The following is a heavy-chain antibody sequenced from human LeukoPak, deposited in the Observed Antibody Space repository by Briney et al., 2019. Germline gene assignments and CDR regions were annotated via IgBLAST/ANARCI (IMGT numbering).Heavy chain of an antibody. CDR1: GFTFSNYA. D-gene: IGHD5-18*01. Sequence: GGSLRLSCAASGFTFSNYAILWVRQAPGKGLDWVAVISNDGSKKYYADSVKGRFTISRDNSKNTLSLQVSSLRAEDTAVYYCAKDRYSYAFEYSDSWGQGTLVTVSS. CDR2: ISNDGSKK. CDR3: AKDRYSYAFEYSDS. J-gene: IGHJ4*02. V-gene: IGHV3-30*04.